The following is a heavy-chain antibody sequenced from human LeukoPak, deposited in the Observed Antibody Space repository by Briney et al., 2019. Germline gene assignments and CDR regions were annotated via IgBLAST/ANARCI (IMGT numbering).Heavy chain of an antibody. D-gene: IGHD5-24*01. CDR2: IYYSGST. Sequence: PSETLSLTCTVSGGSISSYYWSWIRQPPGKGLEWVGYIYYSGSTNYNPSLKSRVTISVDTSKNQFSLKLSSVTAADTAVYYRARSRDGYNPWDYWGQGTLVTVSS. CDR3: ARSRDGYNPWDY. CDR1: GGSISSYY. J-gene: IGHJ4*02. V-gene: IGHV4-59*01.